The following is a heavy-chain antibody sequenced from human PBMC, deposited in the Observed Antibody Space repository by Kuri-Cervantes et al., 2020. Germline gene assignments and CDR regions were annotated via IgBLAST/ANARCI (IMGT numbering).Heavy chain of an antibody. V-gene: IGHV1-18*01. CDR3: ARGTYPRRVVPAARYYYGMDV. J-gene: IGHJ6*02. Sequence: ASVKVSCKASGYTFTSYSISWVRQAPGQGLEWMGWINAYNGNTNYAQKLQGRVTMTTDTSTSTAYMELSSLRSEDTAVYYCARGTYPRRVVPAARYYYGMDVWGQGTRVTVSS. D-gene: IGHD2-2*01. CDR2: INAYNGNT. CDR1: GYTFTSYS.